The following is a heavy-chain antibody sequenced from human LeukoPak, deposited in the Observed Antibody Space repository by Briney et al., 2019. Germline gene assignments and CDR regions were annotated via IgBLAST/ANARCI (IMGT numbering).Heavy chain of an antibody. V-gene: IGHV4-59*01. CDR3: AALDYYDSSY. CDR2: IYYSGST. D-gene: IGHD3-22*01. Sequence: SETLSLTCTVSGGSISSYYWSWIRQPPGKGLEWIGYIYYSGSTNYNPSLKSRVTISVDTSKNQFSLKLSSVTAADTAVYYCAALDYYDSSYWGQGTLVTVSS. J-gene: IGHJ4*02. CDR1: GGSISSYY.